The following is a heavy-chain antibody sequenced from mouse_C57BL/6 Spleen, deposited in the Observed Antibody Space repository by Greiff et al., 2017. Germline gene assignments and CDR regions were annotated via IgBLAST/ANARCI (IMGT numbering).Heavy chain of an antibody. J-gene: IGHJ4*01. CDR1: GYTFTSYT. Sequence: QVQLQQSGAELARPGASVKMSCKASGYTFTSYTMHWVKQRPGQGLEWIGYINPSSGNTNYNPNVKDKVTLPADKSSSTANIQLSSLTPEESAVDYCARNTTVVWDAMDYWGQGTSVTVSS. CDR3: ARNTTVVWDAMDY. CDR2: INPSSGNT. D-gene: IGHD1-1*01. V-gene: IGHV1-4*01.